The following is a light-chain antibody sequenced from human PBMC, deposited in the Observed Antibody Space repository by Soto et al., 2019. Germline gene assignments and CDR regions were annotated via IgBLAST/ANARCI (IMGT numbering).Light chain of an antibody. V-gene: IGLV2-14*03. CDR3: SSYTGSSTYV. CDR2: DVS. Sequence: SALTQPASVSGSPGQSITISCTGTSSDVGGYNYVSWYQQHPGKAPKLMIYDVSNRPSGVSNRFSGSKSGNTASLTISGLQAEDKSDYYCSSYTGSSTYVFGTGTKLTVL. CDR1: SSDVGGYNY. J-gene: IGLJ1*01.